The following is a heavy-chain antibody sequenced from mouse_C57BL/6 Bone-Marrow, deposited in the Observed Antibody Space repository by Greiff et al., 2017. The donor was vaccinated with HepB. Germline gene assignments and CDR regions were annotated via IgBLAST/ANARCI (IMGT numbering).Heavy chain of an antibody. V-gene: IGHV1-85*01. Sequence: VQVVESGPELVKPGASVKLSCKASGYTFTSYDINWVKQRPGQGLEWIGWIYPRDGSTKYNEKFKGKATLTVDTSSSTAYMELHSLTSEDSAVYFCARGDYGSSCWYFDVWGTGTTVTVSS. CDR3: ARGDYGSSCWYFDV. J-gene: IGHJ1*03. CDR2: IYPRDGST. D-gene: IGHD1-1*01. CDR1: GYTFTSYD.